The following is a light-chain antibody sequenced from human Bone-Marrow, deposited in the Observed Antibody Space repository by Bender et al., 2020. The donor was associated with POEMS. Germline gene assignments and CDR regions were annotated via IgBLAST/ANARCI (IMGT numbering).Light chain of an antibody. Sequence: QSALTQPASVSGSPGQSITISCTGTSSDVGGYNFVSWYQHYPGKAPKLLIFDVSNRPSGISDRFSGSKSGNTASLTISGLQAEDEADYFCISYTSSSTLVFGGGTKLTVL. CDR3: ISYTSSSTLV. V-gene: IGLV2-14*01. CDR2: DVS. J-gene: IGLJ3*02. CDR1: SSDVGGYNF.